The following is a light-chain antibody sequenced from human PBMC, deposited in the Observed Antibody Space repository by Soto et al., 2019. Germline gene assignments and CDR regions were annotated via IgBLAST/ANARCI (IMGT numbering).Light chain of an antibody. CDR1: QSVSSN. CDR3: QQYNDWPLT. V-gene: IGKV3-15*01. CDR2: VAS. J-gene: IGKJ4*01. Sequence: EIVLTQSPATLSVSQGERATLSCRASQSVSSNLARYQQKPAQTPKLLIYVASTTATGIPARFSGSGSGTEFTLTISSLQSEDFAVYYCQQYNDWPLTFGGGTKVEFK.